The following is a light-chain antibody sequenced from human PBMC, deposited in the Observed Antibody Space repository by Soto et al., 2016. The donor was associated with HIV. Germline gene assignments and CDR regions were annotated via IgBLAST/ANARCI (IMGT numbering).Light chain of an antibody. J-gene: IGLJ1*01. CDR1: KLGDKY. Sequence: YELTQPPSVSVSPGQTASITCSGDKLGDKYACWYQRKPGQSPVLVIYQDSKRPSGIPERFSGSNSGNTATLTISGTQAMDEADYYCQAWDSNTYVFGTGTKVTVL. CDR3: QAWDSNTYV. V-gene: IGLV3-1*01. CDR2: QDS.